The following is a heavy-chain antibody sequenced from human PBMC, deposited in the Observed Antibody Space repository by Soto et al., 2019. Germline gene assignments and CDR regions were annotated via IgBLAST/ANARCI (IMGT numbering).Heavy chain of an antibody. D-gene: IGHD3-16*01. CDR3: ASEGGKYNWFDP. CDR1: GFTFSSYS. CDR2: ISSSSAI. Sequence: EVQLVESGGGLVQPGGSLRLSCAASGFTFSSYSMNWVRQAPGKGLEWVSYISSSSAIYYADSVKGRFTISRDNAKNSLYLQMNSLRAEDTAVYYCASEGGKYNWFDPWGQGTLVTVSS. V-gene: IGHV3-48*01. J-gene: IGHJ5*02.